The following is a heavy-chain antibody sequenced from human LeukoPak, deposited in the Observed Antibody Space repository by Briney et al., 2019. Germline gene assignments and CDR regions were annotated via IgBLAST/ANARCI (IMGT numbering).Heavy chain of an antibody. V-gene: IGHV3-21*06. CDR3: AKVQSDIVGGVFLSFDV. J-gene: IGHJ3*01. CDR1: GFSFKSYS. CDR2: IRGSGSEM. Sequence: GGSLILSGGVSGFSFKSYSMNSVRQAPGKGLEWVASIRGSGSEMFYADSVKGRFIISRDNSKNSLYLQMNSVRGEDTAVYFSAKVQSDIVGGVFLSFDVWGQGTTVTVSS. D-gene: IGHD5-12*01.